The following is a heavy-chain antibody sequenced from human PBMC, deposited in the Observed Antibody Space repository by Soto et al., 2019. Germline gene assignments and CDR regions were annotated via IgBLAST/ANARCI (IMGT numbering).Heavy chain of an antibody. CDR1: GYEYVTYA. J-gene: IGHJ6*02. Sequence: QAQLVQSGAEVKKPGASVNVSCKASGYEYVTYAITWVRQRPGQGLEWMGWISTLNGNTNYAQNFQGRVTMTTDTSTRIVHLELRSLRSDDTAVYYFARRVQVWLPDYYGVDVLGPGTTVTCSS. CDR2: ISTLNGNT. D-gene: IGHD5-18*01. V-gene: IGHV1-18*01. CDR3: ARRVQVWLPDYYGVDV.